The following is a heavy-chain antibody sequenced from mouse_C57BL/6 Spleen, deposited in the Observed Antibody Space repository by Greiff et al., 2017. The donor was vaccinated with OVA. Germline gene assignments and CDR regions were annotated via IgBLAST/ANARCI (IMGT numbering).Heavy chain of an antibody. Sequence: EVKVVESGGDLVKPGGSLKLSCAASGFTFSSYGMSWVRQTPDKRLEWVATISSGGSYTYYPDSVKGRFTISRDNAKNTLYLQMSSLKSEDTAMYYCARHDSSDVWFAYWGQGTLVTVSA. J-gene: IGHJ3*01. CDR1: GFTFSSYG. D-gene: IGHD3-2*02. V-gene: IGHV5-6*01. CDR2: ISSGGSYT. CDR3: ARHDSSDVWFAY.